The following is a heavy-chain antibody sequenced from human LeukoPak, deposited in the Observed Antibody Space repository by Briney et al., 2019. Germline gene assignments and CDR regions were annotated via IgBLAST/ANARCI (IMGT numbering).Heavy chain of an antibody. CDR1: GFTFRSYA. D-gene: IGHD3-16*01. J-gene: IGHJ4*02. CDR2: ISGSGDIT. CDR3: ARLAITGSYTYDDY. V-gene: IGHV3-23*01. Sequence: GGSLRLSCEASGFTFRSYAMSWVRQAPGKGLEWVSIISGSGDITYYADSVKGRFTISRDNSKNTLYLQISSLRAEDTAVYYCARLAITGSYTYDDYWGQGTLVTVSS.